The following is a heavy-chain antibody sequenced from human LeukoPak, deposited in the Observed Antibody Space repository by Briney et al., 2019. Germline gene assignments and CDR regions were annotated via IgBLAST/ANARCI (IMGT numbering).Heavy chain of an antibody. Sequence: SETLSLTCAVYGGSFRGYYWSWIRQPPPAALEGTGEINHSGSTNYNPSLKSRVTISVDTSKNQFSLKLSSVTAADTAVYYCARESYSSSWYGDYFDHWGQGTLVTVSS. V-gene: IGHV4-34*01. CDR3: ARESYSSSWYGDYFDH. D-gene: IGHD6-13*01. J-gene: IGHJ4*02. CDR2: INHSGST. CDR1: GGSFRGYY.